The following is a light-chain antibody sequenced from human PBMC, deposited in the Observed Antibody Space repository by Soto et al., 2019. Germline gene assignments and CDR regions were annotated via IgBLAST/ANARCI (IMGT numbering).Light chain of an antibody. V-gene: IGLV2-14*01. CDR2: EVS. Sequence: QSVLTQPASVSGSPGQSITISCTGTSSDVGGYNYVSWYQQHPGKAPKLMIYEVSNRPSGVSNRFSRSKSGNTASLTISGLQAEDEADYYCSSYTSSSTLGVFGGGTQLTVL. J-gene: IGLJ3*02. CDR3: SSYTSSSTLGV. CDR1: SSDVGGYNY.